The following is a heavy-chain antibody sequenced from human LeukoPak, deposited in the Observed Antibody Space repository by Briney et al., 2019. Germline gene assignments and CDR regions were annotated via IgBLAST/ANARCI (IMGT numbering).Heavy chain of an antibody. CDR1: GGTFSSYA. J-gene: IGHJ4*02. Sequence: SVKVSCKASGGTFSSYAISWVRQAPGQGLEWMGRIIPILGIANYAQKFQGRVTITADKSTSAAYMELSSLRSEDTAVYYCARDEMYLDYWGQGTLVTVSS. CDR3: ARDEMYLDY. V-gene: IGHV1-69*04. D-gene: IGHD5-24*01. CDR2: IIPILGIA.